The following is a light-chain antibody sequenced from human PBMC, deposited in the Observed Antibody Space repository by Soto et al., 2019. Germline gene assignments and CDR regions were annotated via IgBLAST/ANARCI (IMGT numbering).Light chain of an antibody. J-gene: IGKJ4*01. CDR1: QSVSSY. V-gene: IGKV3-11*01. CDR2: DAS. Sequence: EIVLTQSPATLSLAAGERATLSCRASQSVSSYSAWYQQKPGQAPRLLIYDASNRATGIPARFSGSGSGTDFTLTISSLEPEDFAIYYCQQRSHWPPVTFGGGTKVEIK. CDR3: QQRSHWPPVT.